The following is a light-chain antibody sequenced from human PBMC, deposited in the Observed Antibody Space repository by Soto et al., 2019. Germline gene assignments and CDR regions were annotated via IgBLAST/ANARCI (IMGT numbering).Light chain of an antibody. CDR1: RSDIGDSNF. J-gene: IGLJ1*01. CDR3: ASFRSGTILV. V-gene: IGLV2-14*01. Sequence: QSALTQPASVSGSPGQSVTISCTGTRSDIGDSNFISWYQHSPGKAPRLLIYEVNNRPSGVSSRFSGAKAGNTASLTISGLLEDDEADYFCASFRSGTILVFGSGTKLTVL. CDR2: EVN.